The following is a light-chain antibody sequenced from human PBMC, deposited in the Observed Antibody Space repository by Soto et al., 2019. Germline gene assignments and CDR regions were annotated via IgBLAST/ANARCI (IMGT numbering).Light chain of an antibody. CDR2: DAS. J-gene: IGKJ1*01. V-gene: IGKV3-20*01. CDR3: QQCATSPLT. Sequence: DIVLTQSPGTLSLSPGERATLSCRASQSVGNNYLAWYQQKPGQAPRLLIYDASSRATGIPDRFSGSGSGTDFTLTINRLEPEDFAVYYCQQCATSPLTFGQGTKVDIK. CDR1: QSVGNNY.